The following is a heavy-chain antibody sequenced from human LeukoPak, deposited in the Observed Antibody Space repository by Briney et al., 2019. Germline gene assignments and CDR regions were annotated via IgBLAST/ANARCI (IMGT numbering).Heavy chain of an antibody. CDR1: GFTFSSYA. D-gene: IGHD3-22*01. Sequence: GGSLRLSCAASGFTFSSYAMHWVRQAPGKGLEWVAVISYDGSNEYYADSVKGRFTISRDNSKNTLYLQMNSLRAEDTAVYYCASSYDSSGYYSADFDYWGQGTLVTVSS. V-gene: IGHV3-30-3*01. J-gene: IGHJ4*02. CDR2: ISYDGSNE. CDR3: ASSYDSSGYYSADFDY.